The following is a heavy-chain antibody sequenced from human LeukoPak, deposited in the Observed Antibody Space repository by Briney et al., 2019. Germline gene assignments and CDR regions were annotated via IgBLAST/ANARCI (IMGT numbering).Heavy chain of an antibody. D-gene: IGHD4-17*01. Sequence: GGSLRLSCATSGFTFYSFGIHWVRQAPGKGLEWVAFIRHDGTNHFSADSVRGRFTISGDNSKNRLHFQMNSLRVDDTAVYYCAKGPTVIKSADSWGQGTLVAVS. CDR3: AKGPTVIKSADS. CDR2: IRHDGTNH. CDR1: GFTFYSFG. V-gene: IGHV3-30*02. J-gene: IGHJ4*02.